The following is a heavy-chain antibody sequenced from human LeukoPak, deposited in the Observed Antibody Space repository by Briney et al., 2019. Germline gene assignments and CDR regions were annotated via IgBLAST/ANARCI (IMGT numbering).Heavy chain of an antibody. CDR1: GFTFSTTG. Sequence: PGGSLRLSCAASGFTFSTTGMTWVRQAPGRGPEWVATIKQDGSETYYADSVKGRFTISRDNAKNSVYLQMNSQRAEDTAVYYCARYHGNNWFDPWGQGSLVTVSA. J-gene: IGHJ5*02. CDR2: IKQDGSET. CDR3: ARYHGNNWFDP. D-gene: IGHD2-15*01. V-gene: IGHV3-7*04.